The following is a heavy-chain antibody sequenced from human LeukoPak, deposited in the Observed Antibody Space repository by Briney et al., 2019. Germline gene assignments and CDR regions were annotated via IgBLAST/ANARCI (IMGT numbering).Heavy chain of an antibody. D-gene: IGHD6-13*01. CDR1: GFTFDDYA. Sequence: GGSLRLSCAASGFTFDDYAMHWVRQAPGKGLEWVSLSWDGGSTYYVDSVKGRFTISRDNSKNSLYLQMNSLRAEDTAFYCAKGTSSWHEFDYWGQGTLVTVSS. V-gene: IGHV3-43D*03. J-gene: IGHJ4*02. CDR2: SWDGGST. CDR3: AKGTSSWHEFDY.